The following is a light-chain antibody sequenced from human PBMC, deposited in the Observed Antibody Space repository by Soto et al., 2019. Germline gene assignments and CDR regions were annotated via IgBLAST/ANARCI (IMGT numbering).Light chain of an antibody. CDR3: QQYHKWPLT. J-gene: IGKJ4*01. V-gene: IGKV3-15*01. CDR2: GAS. CDR1: QSVSSN. Sequence: EIVMTQSPATLSVSPGERATLSCRASQSVSSNLAWYQQKPGQAPRLLIYGASTRATGIPARFGGSGSGTEFILTISSLQYEDFAVYYCQQYHKWPLTFGGGTQVEI.